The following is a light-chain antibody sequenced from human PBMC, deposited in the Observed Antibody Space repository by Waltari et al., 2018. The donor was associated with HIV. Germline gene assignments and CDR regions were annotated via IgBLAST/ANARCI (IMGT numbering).Light chain of an antibody. Sequence: QSALTQPPSASESPGQSVTISCTGTTSDVGYYNYVSWYQQTPGKAPKLIIYEVTKRPSGVPDRFAGAKSSNTASLTVSGLQPEDEADYYCSSYADSNDLLFGGGTRLTVL. V-gene: IGLV2-8*01. CDR1: TSDVGYYNY. CDR2: EVT. J-gene: IGLJ2*01. CDR3: SSYADSNDLL.